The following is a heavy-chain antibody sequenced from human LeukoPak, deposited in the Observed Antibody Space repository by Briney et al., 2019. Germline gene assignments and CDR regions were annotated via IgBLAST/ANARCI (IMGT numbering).Heavy chain of an antibody. J-gene: IGHJ4*02. CDR1: GGSISSSSYY. D-gene: IGHD3-22*01. CDR2: IYYSGST. V-gene: IGHV4-39*07. CDR3: ARGSRFDSSGYTPFGY. Sequence: SETLSLTCTVSGGSISSSSYYWGWIRQPPGKGLEWIGSIYYSGSTYYNPSLKSRVTISVDTSKNQFSLKLSSVTAADTAVYYCARGSRFDSSGYTPFGYWGQGTLVTVSS.